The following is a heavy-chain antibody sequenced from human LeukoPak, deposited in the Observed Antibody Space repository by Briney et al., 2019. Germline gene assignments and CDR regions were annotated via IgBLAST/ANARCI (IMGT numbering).Heavy chain of an antibody. J-gene: IGHJ4*02. Sequence: ASETLSLTCTVSGGSIRSSYYYWGWIRQPPGKGLEWIGSIYDSGSTYYNPSLKSRVTISVDTSKNQFSLKLSSVTAADTAVYYCARCNILTGSIDYWGQGTLVTVSS. V-gene: IGHV4-39*07. CDR2: IYDSGST. CDR1: GGSIRSSYYY. D-gene: IGHD3-9*01. CDR3: ARCNILTGSIDY.